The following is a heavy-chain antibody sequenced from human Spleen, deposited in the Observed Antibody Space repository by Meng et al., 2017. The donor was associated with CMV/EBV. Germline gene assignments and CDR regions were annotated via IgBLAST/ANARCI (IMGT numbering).Heavy chain of an antibody. D-gene: IGHD2-2*01. Sequence: GESLKISCVVSGFKFSDNYMSWIRQAPGKGLEWISSISNTGDSLDYADSVRGRFTVSRDNAKNSLDLQMKSLRADDTAMYYCARVLLGHCGRTRFYEPRFESWGRGALVTVSS. CDR3: ARVLLGHCGRTRFYEPRFES. CDR1: GFKFSDNY. J-gene: IGHJ4*01. V-gene: IGHV3-11*01. CDR2: ISNTGDSL.